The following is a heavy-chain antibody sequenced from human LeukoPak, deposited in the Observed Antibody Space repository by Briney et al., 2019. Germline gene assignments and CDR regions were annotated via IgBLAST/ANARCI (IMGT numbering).Heavy chain of an antibody. Sequence: TSETLSLTCTVSGGSIRSGSYYWSWLRQPGGKGLEWIGHIHTSGSTNDNPSLKSRVTISVDMSKNHFSLRLSSVAAADTAMYYCARGTLYSGWSYYFDYWGQGSQVTVSS. D-gene: IGHD6-19*01. CDR3: ARGTLYSGWSYYFDY. J-gene: IGHJ4*02. CDR1: GGSIRSGSYY. V-gene: IGHV4-61*09. CDR2: IHTSGST.